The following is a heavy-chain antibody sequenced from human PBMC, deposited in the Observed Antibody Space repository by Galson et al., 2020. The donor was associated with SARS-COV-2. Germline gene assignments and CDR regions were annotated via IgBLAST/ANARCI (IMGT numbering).Heavy chain of an antibody. Sequence: GGSLRLSCAASGFTFSSYAMSWVRQAPGKGLEWVSGISYRGGITSYADSVKGRFTISRDNSKNTVYLQMTSLRAEDTAVYYCAKDRETYYYDSSGYLPDYWGQGTLVTVAS. J-gene: IGHJ4*02. V-gene: IGHV3-23*01. CDR2: ISYRGGIT. CDR1: GFTFSSYA. CDR3: AKDRETYYYDSSGYLPDY. D-gene: IGHD3-22*01.